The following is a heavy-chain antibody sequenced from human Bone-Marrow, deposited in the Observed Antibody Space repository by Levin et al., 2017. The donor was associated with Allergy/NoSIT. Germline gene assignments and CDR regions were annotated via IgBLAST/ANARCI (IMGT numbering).Heavy chain of an antibody. D-gene: IGHD6-19*01. CDR2: IYSGGST. Sequence: GGSLRLSCAASGFTVSSNYMSWVRQAPGKGLEWVSVIYSGGSTYYADSVKGRFTISRDNSKNTLYLQMNSLRAEDTAVYYCASPTSPGYSSGWYFPYYGMDVWGQGTTVTVSS. CDR1: GFTVSSNY. V-gene: IGHV3-66*01. CDR3: ASPTSPGYSSGWYFPYYGMDV. J-gene: IGHJ6*02.